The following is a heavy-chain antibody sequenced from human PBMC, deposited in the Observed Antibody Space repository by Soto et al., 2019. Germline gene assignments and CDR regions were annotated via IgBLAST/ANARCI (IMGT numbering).Heavy chain of an antibody. Sequence: ASVKVSCKASGYTFTSYYMHWVRQAPGQGLEWMGIINPSGGSTSYAQKFQGRVTMTRDTSTSTVYMELSSLRSEDTAVYYCARGKPRSPYYYDSSGLLWSQGTLVTVSS. CDR3: ARGKPRSPYYYDSSGLL. V-gene: IGHV1-46*01. D-gene: IGHD3-22*01. J-gene: IGHJ4*02. CDR1: GYTFTSYY. CDR2: INPSGGST.